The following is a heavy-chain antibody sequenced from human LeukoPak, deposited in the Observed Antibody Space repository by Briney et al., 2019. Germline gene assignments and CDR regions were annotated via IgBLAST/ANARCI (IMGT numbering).Heavy chain of an antibody. D-gene: IGHD1-26*01. CDR3: ARQMTPHGNYDY. CDR2: IGTAGDT. V-gene: IGHV3-13*01. Sequence: GGSLRLSCAASGFTFSNYAMHWVRQATGKGLEWVSAIGTAGDTFYPGSVKGRFTISRENAKNSLYLQMNSLRAEDTAVYYCARQMTPHGNYDYWGQGTLVTVSS. J-gene: IGHJ4*02. CDR1: GFTFSNYA.